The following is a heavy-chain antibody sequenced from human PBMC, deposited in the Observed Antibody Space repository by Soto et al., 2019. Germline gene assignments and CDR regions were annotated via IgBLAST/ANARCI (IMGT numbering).Heavy chain of an antibody. Sequence: GASVKVSCKASGGTFSSYTISWVRQAPGQGLEWMGRIIPILGIANYAQKFQGRVTITADKSTSTAYMELSSLRSEDTAVYYCARQNSSGWYGFGPDTEYFQHWGQGTLVTVSS. D-gene: IGHD6-19*01. CDR2: IIPILGIA. V-gene: IGHV1-69*02. J-gene: IGHJ1*01. CDR3: ARQNSSGWYGFGPDTEYFQH. CDR1: GGTFSSYT.